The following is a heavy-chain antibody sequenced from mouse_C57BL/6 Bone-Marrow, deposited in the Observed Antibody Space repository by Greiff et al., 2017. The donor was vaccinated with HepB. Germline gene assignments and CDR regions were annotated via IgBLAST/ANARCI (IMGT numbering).Heavy chain of an antibody. D-gene: IGHD1-1*01. CDR2: ILPSIGRT. J-gene: IGHJ1*03. V-gene: IGHV15-2*01. CDR1: DSEVFPIAY. CDR3: ARLYYYGSSYDFDV. Sequence: QVQLQQSGSELRSPGSSVKLSCKDFDSEVFPIAYMSWVRQKPGHGFEWIGGILPSIGRTIYGEKFEDKATLDADTLSNTAYLELNSLTSEDSAIYYCARLYYYGSSYDFDVWDTGTTVTVSS.